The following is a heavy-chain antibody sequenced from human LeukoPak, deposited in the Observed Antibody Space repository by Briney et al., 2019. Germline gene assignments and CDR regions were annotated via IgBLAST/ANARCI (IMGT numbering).Heavy chain of an antibody. J-gene: IGHJ4*02. D-gene: IGHD6-19*01. V-gene: IGHV1-69*06. CDR1: GGTFSSYA. CDR2: IIPIFGTT. Sequence: ASVKVSCKASGGTFSSYAISWVRLAPGQGLEWMGGIIPIFGTTNYAQKFQDRVTITADKSTSTAYMELSSLRSEDTAVYYCARFAVHRRLAVAGQFGLDYWGQGTLVTVSS. CDR3: ARFAVHRRLAVAGQFGLDY.